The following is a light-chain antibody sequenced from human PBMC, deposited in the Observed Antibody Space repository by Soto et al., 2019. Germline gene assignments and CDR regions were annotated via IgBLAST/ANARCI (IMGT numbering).Light chain of an antibody. Sequence: QTVVTQEPSLTVSPGGTVTLTCGSSTGPVTNGHYPYWFQQKPGRAPRTLIYDTDSKHSWTPARFSGSLLGDKAALTLSGAQPEDEADYYCLLSYNGRLYVFGPGTKLTVL. V-gene: IGLV7-46*01. J-gene: IGLJ1*01. CDR2: DTD. CDR1: TGPVTNGHY. CDR3: LLSYNGRLYV.